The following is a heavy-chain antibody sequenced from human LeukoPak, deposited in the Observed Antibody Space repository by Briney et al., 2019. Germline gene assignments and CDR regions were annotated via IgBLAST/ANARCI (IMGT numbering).Heavy chain of an antibody. CDR3: AKDGYCSSTNCYPAPY. J-gene: IGHJ4*02. V-gene: IGHV3-23*01. D-gene: IGHD2-2*01. CDR2: ISGSGGGT. Sequence: GGSLRLSCAASGFTFSSYAMSWVRQAPGKGLEWVSGISGSGGGTYYADSVKGRFAISRDNSKNTLSLQMNSLRAEDTAVYYCAKDGYCSSTNCYPAPYWGQGTLVTVSS. CDR1: GFTFSSYA.